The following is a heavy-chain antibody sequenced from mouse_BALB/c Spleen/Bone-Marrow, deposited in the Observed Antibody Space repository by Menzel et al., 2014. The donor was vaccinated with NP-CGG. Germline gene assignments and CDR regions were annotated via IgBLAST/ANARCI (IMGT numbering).Heavy chain of an antibody. D-gene: IGHD1-1*01. V-gene: IGHV5-9-3*01. J-gene: IGHJ2*01. Sequence: EVHLVESGGGLVKPGGSLKLSCAASGFTFSSYAMSWVRQTPEKRLEWVATISSGGNYTYYPDSVKGRFTISRDNAKNTLYLQMSSLRSEDTAKYYCARYYGSSYDYWGQGTTLTVSS. CDR2: ISSGGNYT. CDR3: ARYYGSSYDY. CDR1: GFTFSSYA.